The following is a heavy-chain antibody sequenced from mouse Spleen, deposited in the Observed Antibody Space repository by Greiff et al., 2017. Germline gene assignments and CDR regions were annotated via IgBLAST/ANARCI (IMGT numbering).Heavy chain of an antibody. D-gene: IGHD2-14*01. CDR2: IRDKANNHAT. Sequence: EVKIEESGGGLVQPGGSMKLSCAASGFTFSDAWMDWVRQSPEKGLEWVAEIRDKANNHATYYAESVNGRFTISRDDSKSSVYLQMNSLRAEDSGIYYCTRNYWYAGYFDYRGEGTTLTVSS. CDR1: GFTFSDAW. V-gene: IGHV6-6*01. CDR3: TRNYWYAGYFDY. J-gene: IGHJ2*01.